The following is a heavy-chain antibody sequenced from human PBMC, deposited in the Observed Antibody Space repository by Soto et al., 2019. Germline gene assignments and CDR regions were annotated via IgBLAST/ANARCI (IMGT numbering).Heavy chain of an antibody. CDR1: GGSISSGGYY. D-gene: IGHD3-10*01. CDR3: ARDHRGVRGWDGMDV. V-gene: IGHV4-31*03. J-gene: IGHJ6*02. CDR2: IYYSGST. Sequence: QVQLQESGPGLVKPSQTLSLTCTVSGGSISSGGYYCSWIRQHPGKGLEWIGYIYYSGSTYYNPSLKSRVTISVDTSKNQFSLKLSSVTAADTAVYYCARDHRGVRGWDGMDVWGQGTTVTVSS.